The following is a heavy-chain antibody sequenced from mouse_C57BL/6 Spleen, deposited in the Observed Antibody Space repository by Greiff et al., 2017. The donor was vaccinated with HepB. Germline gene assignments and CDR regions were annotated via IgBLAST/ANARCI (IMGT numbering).Heavy chain of an antibody. J-gene: IGHJ3*01. D-gene: IGHD2-5*01. CDR2: ISDGGSYT. Sequence: EVKLMESGGGLVKPGGSLKLSCAASGFTFSSYAMSWVRQTPEKRLEWVATISDGGSYTYYPDNVKGRFTISRDNAKNNLYLQMSHLKSEDTAMYYCARAYYSNYGGFAYWGQGTLVTVSA. CDR1: GFTFSSYA. V-gene: IGHV5-4*03. CDR3: ARAYYSNYGGFAY.